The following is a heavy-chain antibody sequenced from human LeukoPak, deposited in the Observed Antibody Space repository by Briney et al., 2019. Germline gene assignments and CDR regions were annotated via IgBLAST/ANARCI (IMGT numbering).Heavy chain of an antibody. CDR1: GYKFSNYW. V-gene: IGHV5-51*01. CDR3: TRQDGGDSEVLDN. CDR2: IYPYHSDT. J-gene: IGHJ4*02. D-gene: IGHD4-23*01. Sequence: GEPLKISCRASGYKFSNYWIAWVRQMPGKGLEWMGIIYPYHSDTSFSPSFQGQVTISVDKSINTAYLPWRTLKASDTAMYYCTRQDGGDSEVLDNWGQGTLVTVSS.